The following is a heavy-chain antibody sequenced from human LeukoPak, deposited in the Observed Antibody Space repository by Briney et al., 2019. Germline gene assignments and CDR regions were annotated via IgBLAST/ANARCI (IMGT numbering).Heavy chain of an antibody. CDR3: ARGGEQWLVRYNWFDP. J-gene: IGHJ5*02. V-gene: IGHV4-34*01. Sequence: PSETLSLTCAVYGGSFSGYYWSWIRQPPGKGLEWIGEINHSGSTNYNPSLKSRVTISVDTSKNQFSLKLSSVTAADTAVYYCARGGEQWLVRYNWFDPWGQGTLVTVSS. CDR1: GGSFSGYY. D-gene: IGHD6-19*01. CDR2: INHSGST.